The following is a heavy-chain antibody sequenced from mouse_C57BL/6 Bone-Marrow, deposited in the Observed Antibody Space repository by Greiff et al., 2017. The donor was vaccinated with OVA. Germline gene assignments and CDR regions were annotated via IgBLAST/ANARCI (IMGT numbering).Heavy chain of an antibody. CDR1: GYSITSGYY. Sequence: EVKVEESGPGLVKPSQSLSLTCSVTGYSITSGYYWNWIRQFPGNKLEWMGYISYDGSNNYNPSLKNRISITRDTSKNQFFLKLNSVTTEDTATYYCARVYYYGSRAWFAYWGQGTLVTVSA. CDR3: ARVYYYGSRAWFAY. J-gene: IGHJ3*01. D-gene: IGHD1-1*01. CDR2: ISYDGSN. V-gene: IGHV3-6*01.